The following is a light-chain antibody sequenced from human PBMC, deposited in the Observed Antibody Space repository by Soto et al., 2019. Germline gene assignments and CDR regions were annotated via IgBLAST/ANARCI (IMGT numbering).Light chain of an antibody. Sequence: QSALTQPASVSGSPGQSITISCTGTSSDVGGYNYVSWYQQHPGKAPKLMIYDVSNRPSGVSNRFSGSKSGNTASLTISGLQAEDEADYYCSSCTSSSTRVFGGGTKLTVL. CDR3: SSCTSSSTRV. J-gene: IGLJ2*01. CDR2: DVS. V-gene: IGLV2-14*01. CDR1: SSDVGGYNY.